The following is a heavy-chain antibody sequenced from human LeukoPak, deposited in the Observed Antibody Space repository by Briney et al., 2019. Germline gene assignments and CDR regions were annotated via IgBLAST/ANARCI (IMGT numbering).Heavy chain of an antibody. Sequence: GGSLRLSCVASGFTFTKYWMAWVRQAPGKGLEWAANIQQDGSVAYYLDSVRGRFTISRDNAKNSTYLQMNSLRADDTAIYFCSNGIYDNSYWGQGTLVTVSS. D-gene: IGHD1-1*01. CDR1: GFTFTKYW. CDR2: IQQDGSVA. V-gene: IGHV3-7*01. J-gene: IGHJ4*02. CDR3: SNGIYDNSY.